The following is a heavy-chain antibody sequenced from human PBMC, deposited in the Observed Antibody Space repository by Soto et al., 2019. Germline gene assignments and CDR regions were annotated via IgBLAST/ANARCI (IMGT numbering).Heavy chain of an antibody. CDR3: ARDKRDSSGYCYDY. J-gene: IGHJ4*02. V-gene: IGHV1-69*13. Sequence: ASVKVSCKASGRTFSSYAISCVRQAPEKGPEWMGGTVPTFSTANYAQKFQGRVTITADESTSTAYMELSSLRSEDTAVYYCARDKRDSSGYCYDYWGQGTLVSVSS. D-gene: IGHD3-22*01. CDR1: GRTFSSYA. CDR2: TVPTFSTA.